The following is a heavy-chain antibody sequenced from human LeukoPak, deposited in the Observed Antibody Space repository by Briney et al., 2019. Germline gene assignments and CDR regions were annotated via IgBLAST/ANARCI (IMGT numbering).Heavy chain of an antibody. CDR2: ISYDGSNK. D-gene: IGHD3-3*01. J-gene: IGHJ6*02. CDR1: GFTFSSYA. CDR3: ARSERKRFLEWSLDYYYGMDV. V-gene: IGHV3-30-3*01. Sequence: PGRSLRLSCAASGFTFSSYAMHWVRQAPGKGLEWVAVISYDGSNKYYADSVKGRFTIPRDNSKNTLYLQMNSLRAEDTAVYYCARSERKRFLEWSLDYYYGMDVWGQGTTVTVSS.